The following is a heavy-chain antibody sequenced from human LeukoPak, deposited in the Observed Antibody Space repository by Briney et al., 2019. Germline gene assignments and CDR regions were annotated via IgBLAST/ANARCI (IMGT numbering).Heavy chain of an antibody. Sequence: ASVTVSCKASGGTFNSYAFSWVRQAPGQGLEWMGGIIPIFGTTNYARKLRGRVTLTADKSTRTAYMELSSLRSDDAAVYYCAKAGPMKLQQYFDYWGQGTLVTVSS. J-gene: IGHJ4*02. D-gene: IGHD3-22*01. V-gene: IGHV1-69*06. CDR2: IIPIFGTT. CDR1: GGTFNSYA. CDR3: AKAGPMKLQQYFDY.